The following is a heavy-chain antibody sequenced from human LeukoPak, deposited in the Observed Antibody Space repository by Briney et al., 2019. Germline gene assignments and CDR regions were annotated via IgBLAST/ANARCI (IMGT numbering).Heavy chain of an antibody. CDR2: INHSGST. V-gene: IGHV4-34*01. D-gene: IGHD6-19*01. CDR1: GGSFSGYY. J-gene: IGHJ4*02. CDR3: AVPKQWLGFDY. Sequence: PSENLSLTCVVYGGSFSGYYWSWIRQPPGKGLEWIGEINHSGSTNYGPSLKSRVTISVDTSKNQFSLKLSSVTAADTAVYYCAVPKQWLGFDYWGQGTLVTVSS.